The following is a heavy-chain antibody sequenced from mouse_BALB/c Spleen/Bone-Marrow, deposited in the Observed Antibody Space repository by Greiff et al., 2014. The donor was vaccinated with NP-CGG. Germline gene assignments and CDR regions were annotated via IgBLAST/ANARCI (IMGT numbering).Heavy chain of an antibody. J-gene: IGHJ3*01. Sequence: EVKLMESGPELVKLGPSVKISCKASGYSFTGYYMHWVKQSHGKSLEWIGEINPYNGGTSYNQKFKGKATLTVDTSSSTAFMELHSLTSEDSLVYYCARQLYGNYAYWGQGTLVTVSA. CDR3: ARQLYGNYAY. V-gene: IGHV1S30*01. D-gene: IGHD2-10*02. CDR1: GYSFTGYY. CDR2: INPYNGGT.